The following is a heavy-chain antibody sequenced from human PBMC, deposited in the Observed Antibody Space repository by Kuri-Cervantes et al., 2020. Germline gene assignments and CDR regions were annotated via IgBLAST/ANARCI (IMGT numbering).Heavy chain of an antibody. Sequence: SETLSLTCTVSGGSISSGGYYWSWIRQHPGKGLEWIGYIYYSGSTYYNPSLKSRVTISVDTSKNQFSLKLSSVTAADTAVYYCARAAIFPPSTAAGGWFDPWGQGTLVTVSS. V-gene: IGHV4-31*03. D-gene: IGHD6-13*01. CDR2: IYYSGST. J-gene: IGHJ5*02. CDR3: ARAAIFPPSTAAGGWFDP. CDR1: GGSISSGGYY.